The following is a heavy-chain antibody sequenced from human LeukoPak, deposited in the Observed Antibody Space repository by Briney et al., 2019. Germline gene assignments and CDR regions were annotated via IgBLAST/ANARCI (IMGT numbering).Heavy chain of an antibody. Sequence: PGGSLRLSCAASGFTFDDYGMSWVRQAPGKGLEWVSGINWNGGSTGYADSVKGRFTISRDNAKNSLYLQMNSLRAEDTALYYCARDQGGYYSNLGYFDYWGQGTLVTVSS. CDR2: INWNGGST. CDR3: ARDQGGYYSNLGYFDY. V-gene: IGHV3-20*04. J-gene: IGHJ4*02. D-gene: IGHD4-11*01. CDR1: GFTFDDYG.